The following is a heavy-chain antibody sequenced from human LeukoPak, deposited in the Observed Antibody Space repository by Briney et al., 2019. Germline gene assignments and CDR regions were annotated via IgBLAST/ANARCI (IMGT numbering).Heavy chain of an antibody. D-gene: IGHD5-18*01. CDR3: AKVGKSYGYD. CDR2: LSGSGVST. Sequence: PGGSLRLSCAASGFTFSSYAMSWVRQAPGKGLEWVSGLSGSGVSTYYADSVKGRFTISRDNSKNTLFLQMNSLRAEDTAVYYCAKVGKSYGYDWGQGTLVTVSS. J-gene: IGHJ4*02. CDR1: GFTFSSYA. V-gene: IGHV3-23*01.